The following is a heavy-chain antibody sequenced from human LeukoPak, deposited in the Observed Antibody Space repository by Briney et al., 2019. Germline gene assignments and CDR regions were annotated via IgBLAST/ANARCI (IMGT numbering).Heavy chain of an antibody. CDR2: IKSKTDGGTT. V-gene: IGHV3-15*01. D-gene: IGHD2-2*01. J-gene: IGHJ4*02. Sequence: GGSLRLSCAASGFTFSNAWMSWVRQAPGKGLEWVGRIKSKTDGGTTDYAAPVKGRSTISRDDSKNTLYLQMNSLETEDTAVYYCTTFRHCSSTSCYSGWGQRTLVTVSS. CDR1: GFTFSNAW. CDR3: TTFRHCSSTSCYSG.